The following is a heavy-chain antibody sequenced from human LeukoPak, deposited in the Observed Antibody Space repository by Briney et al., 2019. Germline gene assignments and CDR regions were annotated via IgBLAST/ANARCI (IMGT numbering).Heavy chain of an antibody. CDR3: ARAYYYDSSPLSYYYGMDV. V-gene: IGHV4-30-2*02. CDR2: IYHSGST. Sequence: SQTLSLTCAVSGGSISSGGYSWSWIRQPPGKGLEWIGYIYHSGSTYYNPSLKSRVTISVDRSKNQFSLKLSSVTAADTAVYYCARAYYYDSSPLSYYYGMDVWGQGTTVTVSS. D-gene: IGHD3-22*01. CDR1: GGSISSGGYS. J-gene: IGHJ6*02.